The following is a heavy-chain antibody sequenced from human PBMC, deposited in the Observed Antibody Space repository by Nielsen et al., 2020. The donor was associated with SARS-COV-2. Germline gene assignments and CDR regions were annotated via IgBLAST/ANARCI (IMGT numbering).Heavy chain of an antibody. D-gene: IGHD2-15*01. CDR2: IYYSGST. J-gene: IGHJ4*02. Sequence: WIRQPPGKGLEWIGYIYYSGSTYYNPSLKSRVTISVDTSKNQFSLKLSSVTAADTAAYYCASQAVLLNCSGGSCYSGLYWGQGTLVTVSS. CDR3: ASQAVLLNCSGGSCYSGLY. V-gene: IGHV4-31*02.